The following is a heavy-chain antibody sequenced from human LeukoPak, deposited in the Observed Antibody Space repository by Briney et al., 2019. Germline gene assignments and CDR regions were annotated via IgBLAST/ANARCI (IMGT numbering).Heavy chain of an antibody. V-gene: IGHV1-24*01. D-gene: IGHD6-19*01. CDR2: FDPEDGET. J-gene: IGHJ3*02. Sequence: ASVKVSCKASGYTLTELSMHWVRQAPGKGLEWMGGFDPEDGETIYAQKFQGRVTMTEDTSTDTAYMELSSLRSEDTAVYYCATSLAVAGRMLAFDIWGQGTMVTVSS. CDR1: GYTLTELS. CDR3: ATSLAVAGRMLAFDI.